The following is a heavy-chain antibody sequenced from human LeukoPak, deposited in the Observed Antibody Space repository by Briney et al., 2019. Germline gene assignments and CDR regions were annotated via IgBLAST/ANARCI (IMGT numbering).Heavy chain of an antibody. Sequence: GGSLRLSCAASVFTFSSYAMSWVRQAPGKGLEWVSSISGGGTTTYYADSVKGRFTISRDNSEKTLHLQMNSLRAEDTAVYYCAKLPSQWDSPDAFDIWGQGTMVTVSS. CDR2: ISGGGTTT. CDR1: VFTFSSYA. J-gene: IGHJ3*02. CDR3: AKLPSQWDSPDAFDI. V-gene: IGHV3-23*01. D-gene: IGHD1-26*01.